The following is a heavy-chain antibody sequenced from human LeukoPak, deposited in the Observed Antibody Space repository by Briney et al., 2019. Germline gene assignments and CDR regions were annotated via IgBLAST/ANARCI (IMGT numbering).Heavy chain of an antibody. CDR2: IYYSGSA. J-gene: IGHJ3*02. Sequence: SETLSLTCTVSGGSINYYYWSWIRQPPGKGLEWIGYIYYSGSANYNPSLKSRVSISVDTSKNHFSLKLSSVTGADTAVYYCARATQGAFDIWGQGTMVTVSS. V-gene: IGHV4-59*01. CDR3: ARATQGAFDI. CDR1: GGSINYYY.